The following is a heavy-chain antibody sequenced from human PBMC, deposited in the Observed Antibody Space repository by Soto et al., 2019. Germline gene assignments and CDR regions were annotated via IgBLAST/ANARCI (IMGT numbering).Heavy chain of an antibody. CDR1: GYTFTSYA. D-gene: IGHD3-9*01. V-gene: IGHV1-3*01. CDR2: INAGNGNT. J-gene: IGHJ4*02. CDR3: AREIGPDYDILTGPTFDY. Sequence: ASVKVSCKASGYTFTSYAIHWVRQAPGQRLEWMGWINAGNGNTKYSQKFQGRVTITRDTSASTAYMELSSLRSEDTAVYYCAREIGPDYDILTGPTFDYWGQGTLVTVSS.